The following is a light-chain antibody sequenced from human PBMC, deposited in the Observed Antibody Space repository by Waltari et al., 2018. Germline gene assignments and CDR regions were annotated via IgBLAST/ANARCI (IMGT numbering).Light chain of an antibody. CDR2: END. Sequence: QSVLTQPPSMSAAPGQKVTISCSGGRSNIETNYVAWYQKVPGTAPKPLIYENDRRGPVSPARFSGSKAGTAATLDIIGLQTGDEADYYCATWDVRLTIILFGGGTKLTVL. V-gene: IGLV1-51*02. CDR3: ATWDVRLTIIL. CDR1: RSNIETNY. J-gene: IGLJ2*01.